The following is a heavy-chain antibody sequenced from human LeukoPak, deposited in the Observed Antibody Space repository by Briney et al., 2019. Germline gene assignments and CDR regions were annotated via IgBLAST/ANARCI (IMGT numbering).Heavy chain of an antibody. Sequence: KASETLSLSCAVHGASLSDYYWTWIRQSPEKGLECIGAIDHRGSANYNPSLESRVTISLDTSKNQFSLNLASVTAADTAVYYCTSLFSASGTFDSWGQGTLVAVSS. CDR3: TSLFSASGTFDS. D-gene: IGHD3-10*01. CDR1: GASLSDYY. J-gene: IGHJ4*02. V-gene: IGHV4-34*01. CDR2: IDHRGSA.